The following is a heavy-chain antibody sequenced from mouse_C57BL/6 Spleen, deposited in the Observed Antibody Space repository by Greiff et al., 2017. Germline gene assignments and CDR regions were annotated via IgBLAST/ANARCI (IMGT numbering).Heavy chain of an antibody. V-gene: IGHV1-82*01. CDR2: IYPGDGDT. CDR3: ARHSSGYVDYYAMDY. Sequence: VQLQESGPELVKPGASVKISCKASGYAFSSSWMNWVKQRPGKGLEWIGRIYPGDGDTNYNGKFKGKATLTADKSSSTAYMQLSSLTSEDSAVYFCARHSSGYVDYYAMDYWGQGTSVTVSS. D-gene: IGHD3-2*02. CDR1: GYAFSSSW. J-gene: IGHJ4*01.